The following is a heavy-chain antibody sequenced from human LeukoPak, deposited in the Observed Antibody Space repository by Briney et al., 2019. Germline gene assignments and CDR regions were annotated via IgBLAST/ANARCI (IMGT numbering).Heavy chain of an antibody. CDR1: GGSFSGYY. J-gene: IGHJ5*02. CDR3: ARGAGWYSTNWFDP. Sequence: SETLSLTCAVYGGSFSGYYWSWIRQPPGKGLEWIGEINHSGSTNYNPSLKSRVTISVDTSKNQFSLKLSSVTAADTAVYYCARGAGWYSTNWFDPWGQGALVTVSS. V-gene: IGHV4-34*01. D-gene: IGHD6-13*01. CDR2: INHSGST.